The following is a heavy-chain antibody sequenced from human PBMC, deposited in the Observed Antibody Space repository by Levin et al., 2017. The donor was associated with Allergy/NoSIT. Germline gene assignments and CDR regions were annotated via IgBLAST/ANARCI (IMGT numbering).Heavy chain of an antibody. CDR1: GFTFSSYA. CDR2: ISYDGSNK. Sequence: GGSLRLSCAASGFTFSSYAMHWVRQAPGKGLEWVAVISYDGSNKYYADSVKGRFTISRDNSKNTLYLQMNSLRAEDTAVYYCARDPYYYGSGSYGSRGYGMDVWGQGTTVTVSS. J-gene: IGHJ6*02. CDR3: ARDPYYYGSGSYGSRGYGMDV. V-gene: IGHV3-30*04. D-gene: IGHD3-10*01.